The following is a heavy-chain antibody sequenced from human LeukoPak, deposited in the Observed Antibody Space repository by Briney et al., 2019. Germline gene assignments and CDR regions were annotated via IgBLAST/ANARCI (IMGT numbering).Heavy chain of an antibody. CDR1: GFTFSSNG. CDR2: IWYDGSNK. D-gene: IGHD2-8*01. Sequence: GGSLRLSCAASGFTFSSNGMHWVRQAPGKGLEWAALIWYDGSNKYYADSVKGRFTISRDNSKNTLFLQMNSLRAEDTAVYYCAGGMRHFDYWGQGTLVTVSS. V-gene: IGHV3-33*01. CDR3: AGGMRHFDY. J-gene: IGHJ4*02.